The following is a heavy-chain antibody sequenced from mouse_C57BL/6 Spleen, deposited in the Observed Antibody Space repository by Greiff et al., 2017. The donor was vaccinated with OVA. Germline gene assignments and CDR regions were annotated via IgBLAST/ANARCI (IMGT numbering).Heavy chain of an antibody. CDR1: GYSFTDYN. CDR2: INPNYGTT. Sequence: VQLKESGPELVKPGASVKISCKASGYSFTDYNMNWVKQSNGKSLEWIGVINPNYGTTSYNQKFKGKATLTADKSSSTAYMQLSSLTSEDSAVYFCARKTGRAMDYWGQGTSVTVSS. CDR3: ARKTGRAMDY. D-gene: IGHD4-1*01. J-gene: IGHJ4*01. V-gene: IGHV1-39*01.